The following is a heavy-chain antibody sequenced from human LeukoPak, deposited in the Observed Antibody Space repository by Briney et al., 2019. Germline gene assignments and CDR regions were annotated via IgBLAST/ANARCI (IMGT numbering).Heavy chain of an antibody. J-gene: IGHJ6*02. CDR1: GYTFTGYY. Sequence: ASVKVSCKASGYTFTGYYMQWVRQAPGQGLEWMGWINPNSGGTNYAQKFQGRVTMTRDTSISTAYMELSRLRSDDTAVYYCARAGGYCSSTSCLYYYYGMDVWGQGTTVTVSS. V-gene: IGHV1-2*02. CDR3: ARAGGYCSSTSCLYYYYGMDV. CDR2: INPNSGGT. D-gene: IGHD2-2*01.